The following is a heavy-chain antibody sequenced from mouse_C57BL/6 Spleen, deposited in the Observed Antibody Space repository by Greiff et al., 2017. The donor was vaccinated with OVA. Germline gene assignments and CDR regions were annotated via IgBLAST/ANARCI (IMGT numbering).Heavy chain of an antibody. V-gene: IGHV5-9-1*02. CDR1: GFTFSSYA. CDR2: ISSGGDYI. CDR3: TRDYYGSSSFAY. Sequence: EVKLMESGEGLVKPGGSLKLSCAASGFTFSSYAMSWVRQTPEKRLEWVAYISSGGDYIYYADTVKGRFTISRDNARNTLYLQMSSLKSEDTAMYYCTRDYYGSSSFAYWGQGTLVTVSA. J-gene: IGHJ3*01. D-gene: IGHD1-1*01.